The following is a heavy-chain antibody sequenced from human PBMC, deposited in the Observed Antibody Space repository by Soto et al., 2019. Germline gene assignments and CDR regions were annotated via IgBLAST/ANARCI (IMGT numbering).Heavy chain of an antibody. D-gene: IGHD3-22*01. CDR1: GYTFTSYG. CDR2: ISAYNGNT. J-gene: IGHJ6*02. Sequence: ASVKVSCKASGYTFTSYGISWVRQAPGQGLEWMGWISAYNGNTNYAQKLQGRVTMTTDTSTSTAYMELRSLRSDDTAVYYCARDSPITMIVVVISRLDYYGMDVWGQGTTVTVSS. CDR3: ARDSPITMIVVVISRLDYYGMDV. V-gene: IGHV1-18*01.